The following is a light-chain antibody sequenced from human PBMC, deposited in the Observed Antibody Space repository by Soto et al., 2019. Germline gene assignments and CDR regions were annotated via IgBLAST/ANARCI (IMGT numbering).Light chain of an antibody. Sequence: DIQMTQSPSSLSASVGDRVTITCRASQSVSRYLNWYQQKSGRAPKLLIYATSNLQGGVPSRFSGSGSGTNVTLTIRSLQPEDFAIYCCQQCYSNPHTFGQGTKVEI. V-gene: IGKV1-39*01. CDR1: QSVSRY. CDR3: QQCYSNPHT. CDR2: ATS. J-gene: IGKJ2*01.